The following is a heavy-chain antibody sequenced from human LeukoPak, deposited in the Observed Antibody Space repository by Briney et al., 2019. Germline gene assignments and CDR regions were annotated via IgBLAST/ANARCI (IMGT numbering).Heavy chain of an antibody. V-gene: IGHV3-43*01. CDR2: ISYNGDST. CDR3: AKDMEEMVVIIRHAFDI. J-gene: IGHJ3*02. Sequence: PGGSLRLSCAASGFTFDDYTMHWVRQAPGKGLEWVSLISYNGDSTYYADSVKGRFTISRDNSKNSLYLQMNSLRADDTALYYCAKDMEEMVVIIRHAFDIWGQGTMVTVSS. CDR1: GFTFDDYT. D-gene: IGHD3-3*01.